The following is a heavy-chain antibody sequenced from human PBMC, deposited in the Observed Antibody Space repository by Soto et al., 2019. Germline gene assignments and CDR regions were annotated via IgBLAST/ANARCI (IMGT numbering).Heavy chain of an antibody. Sequence: PGGSLRLSCTASGFTFGDYAMSWFRQAPGKGLEWVGFIRSKAYGGTTEYAASVKGRFTISRDDSKSIAYLQMNSLKTEDTAVYYCTRSLVGRDDYIPWPRGFFDYWGQGTLVTVSS. D-gene: IGHD3-16*01. CDR1: GFTFGDYA. V-gene: IGHV3-49*03. CDR3: TRSLVGRDDYIPWPRGFFDY. CDR2: IRSKAYGGTT. J-gene: IGHJ4*02.